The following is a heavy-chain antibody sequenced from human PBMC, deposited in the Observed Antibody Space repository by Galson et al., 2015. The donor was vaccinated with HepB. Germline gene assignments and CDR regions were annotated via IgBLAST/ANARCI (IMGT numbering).Heavy chain of an antibody. CDR1: GGTFNSYA. CDR2: IIPIFATT. D-gene: IGHD6-19*01. J-gene: IGHJ5*02. Sequence: SVKVSCKASGGTFNSYAVNWVRQAPGQGLEWMRGIIPIFATTNYAQTFQGRVTITADQSTNTAFMDLSSLRSEDTAVYYCAGGGPYSNDWMVWFDPWGQGTLVTVSS. CDR3: AGGGPYSNDWMVWFDP. V-gene: IGHV1-69*13.